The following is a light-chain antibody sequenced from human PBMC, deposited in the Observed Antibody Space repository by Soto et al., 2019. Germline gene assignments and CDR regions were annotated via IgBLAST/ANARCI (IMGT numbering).Light chain of an antibody. CDR1: NSDVGIYDF. Sequence: QSALTQPASVSGTPGQSITISCTGSNSDVGIYDFVSWYQHHPGRAPKLIVSEVSHRPSGVSNRFSGSKSGNTASLTISGLQAEDEADYYCSSYSSNSTPWVFGGGTKLTVL. CDR2: EVS. CDR3: SSYSSNSTPWV. J-gene: IGLJ3*02. V-gene: IGLV2-14*01.